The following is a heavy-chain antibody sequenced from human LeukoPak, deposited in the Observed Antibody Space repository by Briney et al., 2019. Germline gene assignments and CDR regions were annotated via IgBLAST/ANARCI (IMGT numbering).Heavy chain of an antibody. J-gene: IGHJ4*02. CDR3: ARGRDRSRAGDH. CDR1: GGSCDDYY. CDR2: IHPHGMF. V-gene: IGHV4-34*01. Sequence: SETLFQTCAVYGGSCDDYYCSWIRQPPGKGLEWIGEIHPHGMFYYNSSLMSRVTISIDTSKTQFSLRLTSVTATDTAFYYCARGRDRSRAGDHWGQGSLVTVSS. D-gene: IGHD5-24*01.